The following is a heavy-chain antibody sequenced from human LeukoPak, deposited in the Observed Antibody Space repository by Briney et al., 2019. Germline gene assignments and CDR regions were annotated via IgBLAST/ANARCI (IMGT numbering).Heavy chain of an antibody. J-gene: IGHJ4*02. CDR3: AKRADVKESDY. Sequence: GGSLRLSCAPSVFTFSAYAMSGVPPAPGRGREWVSDICGSGRSTYYADSVKGRFTISRDNSKNTLYLQMNSLRAEDTAVYYCAKRADVKESDYWGQGTVVTVSS. CDR2: ICGSGRST. V-gene: IGHV3-23*01. CDR1: VFTFSAYA.